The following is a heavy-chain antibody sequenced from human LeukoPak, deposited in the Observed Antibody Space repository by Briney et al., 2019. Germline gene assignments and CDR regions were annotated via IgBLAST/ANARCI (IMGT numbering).Heavy chain of an antibody. J-gene: IGHJ4*02. CDR3: AKDRGYSGSYFDY. V-gene: IGHV3-30*18. D-gene: IGHD1-26*01. CDR1: GFTFSSYG. Sequence: GGSLRLSCAASGFTFSSYGMHWVRQAPGKGLEWVAVISYDGSNKHYADSVKGRFTISRDNSKNTLYLQMNSLRAEDTAVYYCAKDRGYSGSYFDYWGQGTLVTVSS. CDR2: ISYDGSNK.